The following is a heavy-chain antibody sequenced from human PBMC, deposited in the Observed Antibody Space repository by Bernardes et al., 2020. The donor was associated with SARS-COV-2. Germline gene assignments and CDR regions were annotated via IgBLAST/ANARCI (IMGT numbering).Heavy chain of an antibody. CDR3: ARASTGHPWDTAMVTRLGFTNYYYYGMDV. CDR2: IIPIFGTA. Sequence: SVKVSCKASGGTFSSYAISWVRQAPGQGLEWMGGIIPIFGTANYAQKFQGRVTITADESTSTAYMELSSLRSEDTAVYYCARASTGHPWDTAMVTRLGFTNYYYYGMDVWGQGTTVTVSS. J-gene: IGHJ6*02. CDR1: GGTFSSYA. D-gene: IGHD5-18*01. V-gene: IGHV1-69*13.